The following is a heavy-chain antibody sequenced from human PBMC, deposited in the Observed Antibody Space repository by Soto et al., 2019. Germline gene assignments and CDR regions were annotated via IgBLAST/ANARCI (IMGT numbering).Heavy chain of an antibody. CDR2: IIPILGIA. CDR1: GGTFSSYT. CDR3: ATKGGPAVIDYGDYYWYFDL. D-gene: IGHD4-17*01. Sequence: GASVKVSCKASGGTFSSYTISWVRQAPGQGLEWMGRIIPILGIANYAQKFQGRVTITADKSTSTAYMELSSLRSEDTAVYYCATKGGPAVIDYGDYYWYFDLWGRGTLVTVSS. J-gene: IGHJ2*01. V-gene: IGHV1-69*02.